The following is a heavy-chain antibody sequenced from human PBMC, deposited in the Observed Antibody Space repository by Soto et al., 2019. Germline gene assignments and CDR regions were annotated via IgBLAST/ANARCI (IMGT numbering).Heavy chain of an antibody. V-gene: IGHV4-31*03. CDR2: IYYSGST. J-gene: IGHJ4*02. D-gene: IGHD3-10*01. CDR1: GGSISSGCYY. CDR3: ARTPIGGSGSYLGDEFDY. Sequence: TLSLTCPVSGGSISSGCYYWSWIRQHPGKGLEWIGYIYYSGSTYYNPSLKSRVTISVDTSKNQFSLKLSSVTAADTAVYYCARTPIGGSGSYLGDEFDYWGQGTLVTVSS.